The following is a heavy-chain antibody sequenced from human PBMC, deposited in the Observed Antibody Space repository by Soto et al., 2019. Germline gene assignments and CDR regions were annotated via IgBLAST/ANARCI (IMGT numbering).Heavy chain of an antibody. Sequence: GSLRLSCAASGFTFSSYAMSWVRQAPGKGLEWVSAISGSGGSTYYADSVKGRFTISRDNSKNTLYLQMNSLRAEDTAVYYCARAGYSGYDRKYYFDYWGQGTLVTVSS. CDR1: GFTFSSYA. CDR2: ISGSGGST. J-gene: IGHJ4*02. CDR3: ARAGYSGYDRKYYFDY. D-gene: IGHD5-12*01. V-gene: IGHV3-23*01.